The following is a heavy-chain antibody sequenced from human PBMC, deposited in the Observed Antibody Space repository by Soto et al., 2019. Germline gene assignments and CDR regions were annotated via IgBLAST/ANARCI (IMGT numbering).Heavy chain of an antibody. CDR2: ISAYNGNT. Sequence: ASVKVSCKASGYTFTSYGISWVRQAPGQGLEWMGWISAYNGNTNYAQKLQGRVTMTTDTSTSTAYMELRSLRSDDTAVYYCARALLYYDSSGYHPFDYWGQGTLVTVSS. D-gene: IGHD3-22*01. J-gene: IGHJ4*02. V-gene: IGHV1-18*01. CDR3: ARALLYYDSSGYHPFDY. CDR1: GYTFTSYG.